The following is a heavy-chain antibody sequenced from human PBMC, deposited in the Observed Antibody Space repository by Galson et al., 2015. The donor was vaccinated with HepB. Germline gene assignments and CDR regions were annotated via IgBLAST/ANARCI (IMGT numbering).Heavy chain of an antibody. J-gene: IGHJ4*02. Sequence: CAISGDSVSSYSVAWNWIRQSPPRGLEWLGRIYYRSKWYSDSAESMKSRMTIIPDTSKNQFSLQLNSVTPEDTALYYCARDRSRANHYFDNWAQGALVPVS. CDR2: IYYRSKWYS. V-gene: IGHV6-1*01. CDR1: GDSVSSYSVA. CDR3: ARDRSRANHYFDN. D-gene: IGHD6-6*01.